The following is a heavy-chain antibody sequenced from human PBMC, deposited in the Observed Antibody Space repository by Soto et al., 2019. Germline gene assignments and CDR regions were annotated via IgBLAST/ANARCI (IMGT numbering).Heavy chain of an antibody. CDR2: MNPNSGNT. V-gene: IGHV1-8*03. Sequence: ASVNVSFKAAGYTFTRYYINWVRQATGQWLELMGWMNPNSGNTGYAQKFQGRVTITRNTSISTAYMELSRLRSEDTAVYYCSTDRVHGDLRKVHFNYWGQGTLVTVSS. D-gene: IGHD4-17*01. CDR1: GYTFTRYY. J-gene: IGHJ4*02. CDR3: STDRVHGDLRKVHFNY.